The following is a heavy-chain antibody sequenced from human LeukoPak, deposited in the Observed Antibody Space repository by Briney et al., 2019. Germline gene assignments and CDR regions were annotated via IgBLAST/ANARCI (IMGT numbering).Heavy chain of an antibody. CDR3: ARVYFDLHFDY. Sequence: SETLSLTCVVSGGSISSLNWWSWVRQPPGKGLEWIGEIYHSGNINSNPSLTSRVTISLDESKNQFSLKVTSVTAADTAVYYCARVYFDLHFDYWGQGTLVTVSS. CDR2: IYHSGNI. D-gene: IGHD2/OR15-2a*01. CDR1: GGSISSLNW. V-gene: IGHV4-4*02. J-gene: IGHJ4*02.